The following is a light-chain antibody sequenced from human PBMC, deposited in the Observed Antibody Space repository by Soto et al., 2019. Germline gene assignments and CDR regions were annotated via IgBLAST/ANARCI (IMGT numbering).Light chain of an antibody. CDR2: GAS. Sequence: EIVLTQSPGTLSLFPGERATLSCRASQSVSSTYFAWYRQKPGQPPSLLIYGASNRATGVPDRFSGSGSGPDFTLTISRLAPEDFAVYYCQQYISSPPGFTFGPGTTVEIK. CDR3: QQYISSPPGFT. V-gene: IGKV3-20*01. CDR1: QSVSSTY. J-gene: IGKJ3*01.